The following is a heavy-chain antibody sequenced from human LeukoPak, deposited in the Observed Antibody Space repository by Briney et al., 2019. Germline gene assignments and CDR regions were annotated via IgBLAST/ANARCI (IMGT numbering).Heavy chain of an antibody. CDR3: ARAFDIVVVPVAFDP. CDR1: GGSFSGYY. D-gene: IGHD2-2*01. V-gene: IGHV4-34*01. J-gene: IGHJ5*02. Sequence: SETLSLTCAAYGGSFSGYYWSWIRQPPGKGLEWIGEINHSGSTNYNPSLKSRVTISVDTSKNQFSLKLSSVTAADTAVYYCARAFDIVVVPVAFDPWGQGTLVTVSS. CDR2: INHSGST.